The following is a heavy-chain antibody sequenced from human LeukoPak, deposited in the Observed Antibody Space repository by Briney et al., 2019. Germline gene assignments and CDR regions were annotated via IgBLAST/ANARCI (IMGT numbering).Heavy chain of an antibody. V-gene: IGHV4-39*01. CDR2: IYYSGST. CDR1: GGSIGSSSYY. D-gene: IGHD3-22*01. CDR3: ARHPDYYDSSGYLDY. J-gene: IGHJ4*02. Sequence: SETLSLTCTVSGGSIGSSSYYWGWIRQPPGKGLEWIGSIYYSGSTYYNPSLKSRVTISVDTSKNQFSLKLSSVTAADTAVYYCARHPDYYDSSGYLDYWGQGTLVTVSS.